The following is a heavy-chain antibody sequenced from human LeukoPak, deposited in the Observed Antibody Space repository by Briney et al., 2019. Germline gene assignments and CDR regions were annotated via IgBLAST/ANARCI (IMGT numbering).Heavy chain of an antibody. Sequence: PGGSLRLSCAASGFTFSSYEMNWVRQAPGKGLEWVSYISSSGSTIYYADSVKGRFTISRDNAKNSLYLQMNSLRAEDTAVYYCARVVGGSYGGYFDYWGQGTLVTVSS. CDR1: GFTFSSYE. D-gene: IGHD1-26*01. J-gene: IGHJ4*02. CDR2: ISSSGSTI. V-gene: IGHV3-48*03. CDR3: ARVVGGSYGGYFDY.